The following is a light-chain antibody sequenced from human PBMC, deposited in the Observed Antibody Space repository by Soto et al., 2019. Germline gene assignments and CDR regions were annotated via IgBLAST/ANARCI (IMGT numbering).Light chain of an antibody. CDR2: DTY. CDR3: FLSHSGDRL. J-gene: IGLJ3*02. V-gene: IGLV7-46*01. CDR1: TGGVTSGHW. Sequence: QAVVTQDPSLTVSPGGTVTLTCGSSTGGVTSGHWPYWIQQKPGQAPRTLIYDTYSKHSWTPCRFSGSIVGGKAALTLSGAQHEDEADYYCFLSHSGDRLFGGGTKLTVL.